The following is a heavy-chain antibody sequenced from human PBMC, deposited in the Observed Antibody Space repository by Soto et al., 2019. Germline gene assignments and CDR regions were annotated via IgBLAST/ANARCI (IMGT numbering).Heavy chain of an antibody. CDR3: AKSGFAVVTPTDAFDI. J-gene: IGHJ3*02. D-gene: IGHD2-21*02. Sequence: GSLRLSCAASGFTFSSYGMHWVRQAPGKGLEWVAVISYDGTNKYYADSVKGRFTISRDNSKNTLYLQMNSLRAEDTAVYYCAKSGFAVVTPTDAFDIWGQGTMVTVSS. V-gene: IGHV3-30*18. CDR2: ISYDGTNK. CDR1: GFTFSSYG.